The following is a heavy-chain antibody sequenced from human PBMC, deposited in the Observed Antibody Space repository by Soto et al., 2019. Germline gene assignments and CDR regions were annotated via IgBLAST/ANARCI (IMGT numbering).Heavy chain of an antibody. CDR1: GGSISSYY. J-gene: IGHJ5*02. CDR2: IYYSGST. V-gene: IGHV4-59*01. Sequence: SETLSLTCTVSGGSISSYYWSWIRQPPGKGLEWIGYIYYSGSTNYNPSLKSRVTISVDTSKNQFSLKLSSVTAADTAVYYCASLIGEPQKSNWFDPWGQGTLVTVSS. D-gene: IGHD3-16*01. CDR3: ASLIGEPQKSNWFDP.